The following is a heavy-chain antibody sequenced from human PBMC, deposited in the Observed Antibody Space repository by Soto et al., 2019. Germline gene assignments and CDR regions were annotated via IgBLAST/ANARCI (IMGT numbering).Heavy chain of an antibody. CDR1: GYTFTGYY. CDR3: ARPAWPGYSKSYAMDV. D-gene: IGHD3-9*01. Sequence: QEQLVQSGAEVKKPGTSVKVSCKASGYTFTGYYIHWVRQAPGQGPEYMGWINPNSGDTNAAQKFQGRVTITRDTSSSTASMELSRLMTDDTAVYYCARPAWPGYSKSYAMDVWGQGTTVIVSS. CDR2: INPNSGDT. V-gene: IGHV1-2*02. J-gene: IGHJ6*02.